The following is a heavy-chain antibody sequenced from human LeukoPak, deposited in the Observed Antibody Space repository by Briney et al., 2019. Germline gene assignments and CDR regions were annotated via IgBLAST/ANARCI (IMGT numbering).Heavy chain of an antibody. J-gene: IGHJ3*02. D-gene: IGHD6-13*01. Sequence: SVKVSCKASGYTFTSYSISWVRQAPGQGLEWMGWISAYNGNTNYAQKLQGRVTMTTDTSTSTAYMELRSLRSDDTAVYYCARSAAAGTSAFDIWGQGTMVTVSS. CDR1: GYTFTSYS. CDR2: ISAYNGNT. CDR3: ARSAAAGTSAFDI. V-gene: IGHV1-18*01.